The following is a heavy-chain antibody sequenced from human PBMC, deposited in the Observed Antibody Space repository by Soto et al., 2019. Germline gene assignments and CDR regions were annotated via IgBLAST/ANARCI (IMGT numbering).Heavy chain of an antibody. CDR1: GDSIISSDFY. J-gene: IGHJ5*02. CDR3: ARHSLALRKNNWFDP. CDR2: IFYLGSS. Sequence: SLTCTVSGDSIISSDFYWGWVRQPPGKGLEWIGSIFYLGSSYYNPPLKSRVTMSVDTSKNQFSLRLRSVTAADTALYFCARHSLALRKNNWFDPWGQGIMVTVSS. V-gene: IGHV4-39*01. D-gene: IGHD3-3*02.